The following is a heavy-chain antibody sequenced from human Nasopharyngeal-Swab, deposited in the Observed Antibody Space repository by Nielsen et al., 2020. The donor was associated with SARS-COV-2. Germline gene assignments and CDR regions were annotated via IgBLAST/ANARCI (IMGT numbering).Heavy chain of an antibody. V-gene: IGHV3-30*18. J-gene: IGHJ4*02. CDR3: AKHSGWYYFDY. CDR1: GFTFSSYG. D-gene: IGHD6-19*01. Sequence: SCKASGFTFSSYGMHWVRQAPGKGLEWVAVISYDGSNKYYADSVKGRFTISRDNSKNTLYLQMNSLRAEDTAVYYCAKHSGWYYFDYWGQGTLVTVSS. CDR2: ISYDGSNK.